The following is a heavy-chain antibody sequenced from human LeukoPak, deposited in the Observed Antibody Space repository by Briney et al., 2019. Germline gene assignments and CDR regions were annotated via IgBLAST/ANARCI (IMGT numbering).Heavy chain of an antibody. CDR2: INPGEGTT. D-gene: IGHD3-22*01. J-gene: IGHJ3*02. V-gene: IGHV1-46*01. CDR1: GYTFTNYH. Sequence: ASVKVSCKASGYTFTNYHIHWVRQAPGQGLEWMGIINPGEGTTIHAQKFQGRVTMTRDTSISTAYMELSRLRSDDTAVYYCASAESRWYSITMIGGAFDIWGQGTMVTVSS. CDR3: ASAESRWYSITMIGGAFDI.